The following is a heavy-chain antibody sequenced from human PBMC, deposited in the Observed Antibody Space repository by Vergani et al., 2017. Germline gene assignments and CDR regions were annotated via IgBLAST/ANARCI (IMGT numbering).Heavy chain of an antibody. J-gene: IGHJ4*02. Sequence: QVQLQESGPGLVKPPGTLSLTCAVSGDSISSNNCWTWVRQPPGKGLEWIVEINHSGSTYYNPSLKSRVTISVDTSKNQFSLKLSSVTAADTAVYYCAREGRMGSGVDYWGQGTLVTVSS. CDR1: GDSISSNNC. D-gene: IGHD3-10*01. V-gene: IGHV4-4*03. CDR2: INHSGST. CDR3: AREGRMGSGVDY.